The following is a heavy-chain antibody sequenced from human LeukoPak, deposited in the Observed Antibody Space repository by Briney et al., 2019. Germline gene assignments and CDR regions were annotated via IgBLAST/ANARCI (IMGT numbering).Heavy chain of an antibody. V-gene: IGHV4-61*01. J-gene: IGHJ2*01. Sequence: PSETLSLTCTVSGGSISSSSYYWGWVRQPPGKGLEWIGYIYYSGSTNYNPSLKSRVTISVDTSKNQFSLKLSSVTAADTAVYYCARDSRSNLYWYFDLWGRGTLVTVSS. CDR1: GGSISSSSYY. CDR2: IYYSGST. CDR3: ARDSRSNLYWYFDL. D-gene: IGHD2-15*01.